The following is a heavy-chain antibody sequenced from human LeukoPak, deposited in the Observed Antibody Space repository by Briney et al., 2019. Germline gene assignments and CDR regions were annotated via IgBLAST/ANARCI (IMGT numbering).Heavy chain of an antibody. CDR2: IYPGDSDT. CDR1: GYSFTSYW. J-gene: IGHJ3*02. V-gene: IGHV5-51*01. Sequence: GESLKISCKGSGYSFTSYWIGWVRQMPGKGLEWMGIIYPGDSDTRYSPSFQGQVTISADKSISTAYLQWSSLKASDTAMYYCASSYCSSTSCYLNAFDIWGQGTMVTVSS. CDR3: ASSYCSSTSCYLNAFDI. D-gene: IGHD2-2*01.